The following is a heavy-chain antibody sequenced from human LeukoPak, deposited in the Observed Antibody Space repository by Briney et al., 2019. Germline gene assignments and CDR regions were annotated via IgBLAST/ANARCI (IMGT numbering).Heavy chain of an antibody. CDR2: ISYDGSNK. V-gene: IGHV3-30-3*01. Sequence: PGGSLRLSCAASGFTFSSYAMCWVRQAPGKGLEWVAVISYDGSNKYYADSVKGRFTISRDNSKNTLYLQMNSLRAEDTAVYYCASHDSSGYYLDYWGQGTLVTVSS. J-gene: IGHJ4*02. D-gene: IGHD3-22*01. CDR3: ASHDSSGYYLDY. CDR1: GFTFSSYA.